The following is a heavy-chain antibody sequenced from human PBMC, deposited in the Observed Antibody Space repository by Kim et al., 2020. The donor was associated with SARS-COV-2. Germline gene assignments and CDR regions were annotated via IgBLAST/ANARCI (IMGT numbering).Heavy chain of an antibody. CDR3: ARQAHSQSSNAFDI. CDR1: GYSFTTYW. D-gene: IGHD6-6*01. CDR2: IFPGDSDS. Sequence: GESLKISCKGSGYSFTTYWIGWVRQMPGKGLEWMGIIFPGDSDSRYSPFFQGQVTVSADKSISTSYLQWGSLKASDTAIYYCARQAHSQSSNAFDIWGQGTMVTVSS. V-gene: IGHV5-51*01. J-gene: IGHJ3*02.